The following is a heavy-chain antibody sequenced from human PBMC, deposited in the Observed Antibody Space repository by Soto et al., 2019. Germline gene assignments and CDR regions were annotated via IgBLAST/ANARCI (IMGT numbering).Heavy chain of an antibody. D-gene: IGHD3-22*01. J-gene: IGHJ3*02. CDR3: QNVPPADSSGYYFAFDI. CDR2: ISGDGGST. V-gene: IGHV3-43*02. CDR1: GFTFDDYA. Sequence: GGSLRLSCAASGFTFDDYAMHWVRQAPGKGLEWVSLISGDGGSTYYADSVKGRFTISRDNSKNSLYLQMNSLRTEDTALFVCQNVPPADSSGYYFAFDIWGQGTMVTVSS.